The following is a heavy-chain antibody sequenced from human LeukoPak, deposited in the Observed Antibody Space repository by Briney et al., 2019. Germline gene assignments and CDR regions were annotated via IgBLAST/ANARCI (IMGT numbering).Heavy chain of an antibody. Sequence: GGSLRLSCAASGFTFSSYAMSWVRQAPGKGLEWVSAISGSGGSTYYADSVKGRFTISRDNAKNSLYLQMNSLRAEDTAVYYCARGGSYFDYWGQGTLVTVSS. D-gene: IGHD1-26*01. CDR1: GFTFSSYA. CDR2: ISGSGGST. V-gene: IGHV3-23*01. CDR3: ARGGSYFDY. J-gene: IGHJ4*02.